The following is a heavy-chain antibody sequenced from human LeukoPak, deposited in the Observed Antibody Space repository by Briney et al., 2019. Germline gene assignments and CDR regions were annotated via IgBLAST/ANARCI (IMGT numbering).Heavy chain of an antibody. CDR3: ARDCESGYSHGLC. CDR1: GFTFSSYE. CDR2: ISSSGSRI. V-gene: IGHV3-48*03. Sequence: PGGSLRLSCAASGFTFSSYEMNWVRQAPGKGLEWVSYISSSGSRIYFADSVKGRFTISRDNAKNSVYLHMTSLRVEDTGVYYCARDCESGYSHGLCWGQGTLVTVS. J-gene: IGHJ4*02. D-gene: IGHD5-12*01.